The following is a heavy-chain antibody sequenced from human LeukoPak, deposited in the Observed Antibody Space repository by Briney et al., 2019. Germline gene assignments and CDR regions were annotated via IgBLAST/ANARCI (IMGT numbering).Heavy chain of an antibody. V-gene: IGHV3-21*01. CDR3: ARERDILTGYLDY. Sequence: GGSLRLSCAASGFTFSSYSMNWVRQAPGKGLEWVSSISSSSYIYYAGSVKGRFTISRDNAKNSLYLQMNSLRAEDTAVYYCARERDILTGYLDYWGQGTLVTVSS. J-gene: IGHJ4*02. CDR2: ISSSSYI. CDR1: GFTFSSYS. D-gene: IGHD3-9*01.